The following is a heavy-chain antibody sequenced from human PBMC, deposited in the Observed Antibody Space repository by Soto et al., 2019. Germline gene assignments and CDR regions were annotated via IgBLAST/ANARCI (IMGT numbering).Heavy chain of an antibody. CDR3: AKGGSGYYFDY. Sequence: VGSLRLSCEASGFTFSSYGMHWVRQAPGKGLEWVAVISYDGSNKYYADSVKGRFTISRDNSKNTLYLQMNSLRAEDTAVYYCAKGGSGYYFDYWGQGTLVTVSS. CDR2: ISYDGSNK. D-gene: IGHD3-22*01. V-gene: IGHV3-30*18. J-gene: IGHJ4*02. CDR1: GFTFSSYG.